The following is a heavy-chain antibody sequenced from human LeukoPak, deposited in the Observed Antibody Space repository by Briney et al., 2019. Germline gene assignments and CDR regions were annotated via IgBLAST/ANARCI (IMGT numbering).Heavy chain of an antibody. Sequence: PGGSLRLSCAASGFTFSSYAMSWVRQAPGKGLEWVSAISGSGGSTYYADSVKGRFTIPRDNSKNTLYLQVNSLRAEDTAVYYCAKRVGPGRAFDIWGQGTLVTVPS. CDR3: AKRVGPGRAFDI. J-gene: IGHJ3*02. D-gene: IGHD3-10*01. CDR1: GFTFSSYA. V-gene: IGHV3-23*01. CDR2: ISGSGGST.